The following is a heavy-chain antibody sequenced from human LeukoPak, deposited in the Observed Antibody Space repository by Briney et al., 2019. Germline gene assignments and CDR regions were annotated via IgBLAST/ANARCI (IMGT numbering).Heavy chain of an antibody. Sequence: GGSPRLSCAASGVTFNSYWMSWVRQAPGKGLEWVANIKQDGSEKYYVDSVKGRFTISRDNAKNSLYLQMNSLRAEDTAVYYCGRGDYYDSSGSTYYFDYWGQGTLVTVSS. V-gene: IGHV3-7*01. CDR2: IKQDGSEK. CDR1: GVTFNSYW. CDR3: GRGDYYDSSGSTYYFDY. D-gene: IGHD3-22*01. J-gene: IGHJ4*02.